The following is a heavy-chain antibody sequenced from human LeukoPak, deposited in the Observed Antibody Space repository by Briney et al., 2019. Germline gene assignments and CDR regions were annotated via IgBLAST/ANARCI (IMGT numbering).Heavy chain of an antibody. Sequence: SVKVSCKASGGTFSSYAISWVQQAPGQGLEWMGRIIPILGIANYAQKFQGRVTITADKSTSTAYMELSSLRSEDTAVYYCARGTPGYSYGYSDWGQGTLVTVSS. J-gene: IGHJ4*02. CDR3: ARGTPGYSYGYSD. D-gene: IGHD5-18*01. CDR2: IIPILGIA. CDR1: GGTFSSYA. V-gene: IGHV1-69*04.